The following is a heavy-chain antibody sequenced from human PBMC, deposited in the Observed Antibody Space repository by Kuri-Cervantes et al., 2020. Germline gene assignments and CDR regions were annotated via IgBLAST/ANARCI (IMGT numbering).Heavy chain of an antibody. CDR3: ARDNSYNWNYVGWFDP. D-gene: IGHD1-7*01. V-gene: IGHV3-7*01. J-gene: IGHJ5*02. CDR2: IKQDGSEK. CDR1: GFTFSSYW. Sequence: GESLKISCAASGFTFSSYWMSWVRQAPGKGLEWVANIKQDGSEKYYVDSVKGRFTISRDNAKNSLYLQMNSLRAEDTAVYYCARDNSYNWNYVGWFDPWGQGTLVTVSS.